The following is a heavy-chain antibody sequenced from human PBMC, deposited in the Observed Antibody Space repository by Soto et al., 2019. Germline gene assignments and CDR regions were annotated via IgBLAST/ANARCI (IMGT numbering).Heavy chain of an antibody. CDR1: GFTFSSYG. Sequence: PGGSLKLSCAASGFTFSSYGMHWVRQAPGKGLEWVAVIWYGGSNKYYADSVKGRFTISRDNSKNTLYLQMNSLRAEDTAVYYCASEDYDILTGYENYYYYMDVWGKGTTVTVSS. J-gene: IGHJ6*03. CDR2: IWYGGSNK. D-gene: IGHD3-9*01. V-gene: IGHV3-33*01. CDR3: ASEDYDILTGYENYYYYMDV.